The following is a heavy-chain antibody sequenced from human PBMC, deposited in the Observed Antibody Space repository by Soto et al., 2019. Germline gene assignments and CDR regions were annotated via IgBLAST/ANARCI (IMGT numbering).Heavy chain of an antibody. V-gene: IGHV3-74*01. J-gene: IGHJ4*02. Sequence: EVQLVESGGGSVQPRGSLRLSCAASGFTFSSYWMHWVRQAPGKGLVWVSRTNPDGSSTSYADSVKGRFTISRDNAKNTLSLQMDSLRAEDTAVYHCTTDLTGEKDYWGQGTLVTVSS. D-gene: IGHD3-9*01. CDR3: TTDLTGEKDY. CDR2: TNPDGSST. CDR1: GFTFSSYW.